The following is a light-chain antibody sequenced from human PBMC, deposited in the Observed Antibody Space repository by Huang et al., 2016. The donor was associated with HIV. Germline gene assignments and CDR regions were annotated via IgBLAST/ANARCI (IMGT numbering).Light chain of an antibody. CDR1: QSLLYSSNNKND. Sequence: DIVMTQSPDSLAVSLGERDTINCKSSQSLLYSSNNKNDLAWYQQKPGQPPKLLIYWASPRGSGVPNRFSGSGSETDFTLTISSLQAEDVAVYYCHQYYATGTFGQGTKVEI. J-gene: IGKJ1*01. CDR2: WAS. CDR3: HQYYATGT. V-gene: IGKV4-1*01.